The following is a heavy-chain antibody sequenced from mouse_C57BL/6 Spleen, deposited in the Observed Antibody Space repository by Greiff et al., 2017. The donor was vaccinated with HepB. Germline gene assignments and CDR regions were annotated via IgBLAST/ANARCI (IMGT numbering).Heavy chain of an antibody. CDR2: INPNNGGT. Sequence: EVQLQQSGPELVKPGASVKISCKASGYTFTDYYMNWVKQRHGKSLEWIGDINPNNGGTSYNQKFKGKATLTIDKSSSTAYMELRSLTSEDSAVYYCARDYGKLWFAYWGQGTLVTVSA. CDR3: ARDYGKLWFAY. V-gene: IGHV1-26*01. J-gene: IGHJ3*01. CDR1: GYTFTDYY. D-gene: IGHD2-1*01.